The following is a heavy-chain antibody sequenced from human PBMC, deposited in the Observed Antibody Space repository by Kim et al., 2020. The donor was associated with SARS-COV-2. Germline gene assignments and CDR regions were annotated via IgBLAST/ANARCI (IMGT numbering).Heavy chain of an antibody. CDR1: GFTFSSYG. V-gene: IGHV3-33*01. D-gene: IGHD3-22*01. CDR3: ARGGAYYDPLGYFQH. CDR2: IWYDGSNK. J-gene: IGHJ1*01. Sequence: GGSLRLSCAASGFTFSSYGMHWVRQAPGKGLEWVAVIWYDGSNKYYADSVKGRFTISRDNSKNTLYLQMNSLRAEDTAVYYCARGGAYYDPLGYFQHWGQGTLVTVSS.